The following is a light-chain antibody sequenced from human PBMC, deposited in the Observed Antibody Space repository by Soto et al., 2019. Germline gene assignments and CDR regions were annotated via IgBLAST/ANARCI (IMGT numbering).Light chain of an antibody. CDR1: SSDVGGYNY. J-gene: IGLJ3*02. Sequence: QSALTQPASVSGSPGQSITISCTGTSSDVGGYNYVSWYQQHPGKAPKLMIYDVSNRPSGVAYRFSGSMSGNTASLTISGLQADDEADYYCSSYTSSSTPWVFGGGTKLTVL. V-gene: IGLV2-14*01. CDR2: DVS. CDR3: SSYTSSSTPWV.